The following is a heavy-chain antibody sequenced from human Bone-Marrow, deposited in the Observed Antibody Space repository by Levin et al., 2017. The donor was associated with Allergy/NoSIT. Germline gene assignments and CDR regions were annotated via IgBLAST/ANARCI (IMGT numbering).Heavy chain of an antibody. CDR1: GDSVRSGTYY. D-gene: IGHD2-15*01. Sequence: SETLSLTCTVSGDSVRSGTYYWTWLRQPPGKGLEWIAYNIFYSGSTNYNPSLKSRATISMDTSKNQFSLKLSSVTAADTAMYFCASGTGYVSGGSCWAGLWYLDLWGRGTLVTVSS. V-gene: IGHV4-61*01. CDR3: ASGTGYVSGGSCWAGLWYLDL. J-gene: IGHJ2*01. CDR2: NIFYSGST.